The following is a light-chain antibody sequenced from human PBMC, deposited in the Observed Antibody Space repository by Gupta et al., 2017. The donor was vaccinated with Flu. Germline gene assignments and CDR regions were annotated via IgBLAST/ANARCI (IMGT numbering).Light chain of an antibody. Sequence: TLTITCGLSSGTVSTDNYPSWYQQNPGQSHRRLVYSNAIRSAGVPDRFSGSIVGHTAALTITGAQADEGCFYYCVLDMGNGVWIFGGGTKVTVL. CDR3: VLDMGNGVWI. CDR2: SNA. CDR1: SGTVSTDNY. J-gene: IGLJ2*01. V-gene: IGLV8-61*01.